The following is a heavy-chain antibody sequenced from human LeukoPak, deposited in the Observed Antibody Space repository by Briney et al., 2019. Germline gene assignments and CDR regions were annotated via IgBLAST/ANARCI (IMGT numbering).Heavy chain of an antibody. CDR1: GGSISSYY. Sequence: SETLSLTCTVSGGSISSYYWSWIRQPPGKGLEWIGYIYYSGSTNYNSSFKSRVTISIDTSKNQFSLRLSSVTAAATAVYSCARDGITMVRRAPKNCFDPWGQGTLVTVSS. J-gene: IGHJ5*02. CDR3: ARDGITMVRRAPKNCFDP. V-gene: IGHV4-59*01. D-gene: IGHD3-10*01. CDR2: IYYSGST.